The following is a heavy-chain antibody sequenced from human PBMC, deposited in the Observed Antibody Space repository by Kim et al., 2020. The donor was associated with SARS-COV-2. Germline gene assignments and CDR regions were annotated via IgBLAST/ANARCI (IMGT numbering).Heavy chain of an antibody. CDR2: IYYSGST. CDR3: ARLPDSSGYYYHVFDY. D-gene: IGHD3-22*01. CDR1: GGSISSSSYY. J-gene: IGHJ4*02. Sequence: SETLSLTCTVSGGSISSSSYYWGWIRQPPGKGLEWIGSIYYSGSTYYNPSLKSRVTTSVDTSKNQFSLKLSSVTAADTAVYYCARLPDSSGYYYHVFDYWGQGTLVTVSS. V-gene: IGHV4-39*01.